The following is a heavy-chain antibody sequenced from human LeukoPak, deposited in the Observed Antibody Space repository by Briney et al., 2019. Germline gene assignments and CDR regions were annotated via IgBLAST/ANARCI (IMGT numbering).Heavy chain of an antibody. Sequence: AGGSLRLSCAASEFTFSTYWMHWVRQAPGKGLVWVSRINPAGTNTYYADSVKGRFTISRDNAQKMLSLQMNSLRVDDTAVYYCVRAVASNYGNFDYWGQGTLATVSS. D-gene: IGHD3-10*01. CDR3: VRAVASNYGNFDY. J-gene: IGHJ4*02. CDR2: INPAGTNT. CDR1: EFTFSTYW. V-gene: IGHV3-74*01.